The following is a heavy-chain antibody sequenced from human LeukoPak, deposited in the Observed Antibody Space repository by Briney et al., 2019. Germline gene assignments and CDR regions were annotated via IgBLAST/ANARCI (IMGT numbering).Heavy chain of an antibody. J-gene: IGHJ4*02. CDR2: IKQDGSEK. CDR3: ARARGGYSSSWLDY. Sequence: GGSLRLSCAASGFTFSSYWMSWVRQAPGKGLEWVANIKQDGSEKYYVDSVKGRFTISRDNAKNSLYLQMNSLRAEDTAVYYCARARGGYSSSWLDYWGQGTLATVSS. V-gene: IGHV3-7*01. D-gene: IGHD6-13*01. CDR1: GFTFSSYW.